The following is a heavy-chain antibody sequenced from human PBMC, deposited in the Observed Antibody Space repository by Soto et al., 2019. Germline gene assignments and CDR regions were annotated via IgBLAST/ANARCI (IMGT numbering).Heavy chain of an antibody. J-gene: IGHJ3*02. CDR1: RYTFTSYD. CDR2: MNPNSGNT. V-gene: IGHV1-8*01. D-gene: IGHD3-22*01. Sequence: ASVKVSCKASRYTFTSYDINWVRQATGQGLEWMGWMNPNSGNTGYAQKFQGRVTMTRNTSISTAYMELSSLRSEDTAVYYCAVVVGWFDAFDIWGQGAMVTVSS. CDR3: AVVVGWFDAFDI.